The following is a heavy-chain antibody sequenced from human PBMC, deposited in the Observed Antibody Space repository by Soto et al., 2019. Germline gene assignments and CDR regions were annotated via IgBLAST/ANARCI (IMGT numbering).Heavy chain of an antibody. CDR3: ARRKNNDCSGGSCYYYYGMDV. J-gene: IGHJ6*02. CDR2: IYHSGST. CDR1: GGSISSGGYS. Sequence: PSETLSLTCAVSGGSISSGGYSWSWIRQPPGKGLEWIGYIYHSGSTYYNPSLKSRVTISVDRSKNQFSLKLSSVTAADTAVYYCARRKNNDCSGGSCYYYYGMDVWGQGTTVTVSS. D-gene: IGHD2-15*01. V-gene: IGHV4-30-2*01.